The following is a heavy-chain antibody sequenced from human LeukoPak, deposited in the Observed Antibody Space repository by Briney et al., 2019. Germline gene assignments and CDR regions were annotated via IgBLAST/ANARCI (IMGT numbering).Heavy chain of an antibody. Sequence: GGSLRLSCAASGFTFSSYWMSWVRQAPGKGLEWVANIKQDGSEKYYVDSVKGRFTISRDNAKNSLYLQMNSLRAEDTAVYYCARDPSYGDYYGMDVWGQGTMVIVSS. D-gene: IGHD5-18*01. CDR2: IKQDGSEK. V-gene: IGHV3-7*03. CDR1: GFTFSSYW. J-gene: IGHJ6*02. CDR3: ARDPSYGDYYGMDV.